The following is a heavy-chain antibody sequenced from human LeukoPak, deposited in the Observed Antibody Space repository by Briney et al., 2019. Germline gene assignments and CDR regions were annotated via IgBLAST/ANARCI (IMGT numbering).Heavy chain of an antibody. D-gene: IGHD3-10*01. CDR3: ARSNAASLGGFDY. CDR1: GGTFSSYA. Sequence: GASVKVSCKASGGTFSSYAISWVRQAPGQGLEWMGGIIPIFGTANYAQKFQGRVTITADKSTSTAYMELSSLRSEDTAVYYCARSNAASLGGFDYWGQGTLVTVSS. CDR2: IIPIFGTA. J-gene: IGHJ4*02. V-gene: IGHV1-69*06.